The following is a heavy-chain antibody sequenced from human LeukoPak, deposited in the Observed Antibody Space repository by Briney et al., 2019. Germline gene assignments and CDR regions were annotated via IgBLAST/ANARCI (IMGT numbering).Heavy chain of an antibody. J-gene: IGHJ4*02. Sequence: GGSLRLSCAASGFTFSSYAMHWVRQAPGNGLEWVAFTRTDETTKYYADSVKGRFTISRDNSKNTLFLHMNGLRTEDTAVYYCAKDRAVSGGYLDSWGQGTLVTVSS. CDR2: TRTDETTK. V-gene: IGHV3-30*02. CDR1: GFTFSSYA. D-gene: IGHD3-16*02. CDR3: AKDRAVSGGYLDS.